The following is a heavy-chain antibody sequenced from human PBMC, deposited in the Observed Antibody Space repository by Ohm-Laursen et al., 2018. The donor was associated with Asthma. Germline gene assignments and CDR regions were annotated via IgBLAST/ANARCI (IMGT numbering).Heavy chain of an antibody. D-gene: IGHD3-22*01. CDR1: GFTFGDYA. CDR2: IRSKAYGGTT. Sequence: SLRLSCTASGFTFGDYAMSWFRQAPGKGLEWVGFIRSKAYGGTTEYAASVKGRFTISRDDSKSIAYLQMNSLKTEDTAVYYCTSYDSSGYYSPYGAFDIWGQGTMVTVSS. J-gene: IGHJ3*02. CDR3: TSYDSSGYYSPYGAFDI. V-gene: IGHV3-49*03.